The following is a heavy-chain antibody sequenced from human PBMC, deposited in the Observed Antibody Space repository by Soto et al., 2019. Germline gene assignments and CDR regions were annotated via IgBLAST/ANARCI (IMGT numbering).Heavy chain of an antibody. CDR3: ARVNYYDSSGYGNWFDP. CDR2: IIPILGIA. D-gene: IGHD3-22*01. CDR1: GGTFSSYT. J-gene: IGHJ5*02. Sequence: SVKVSCKASGGTFSSYTISWVRQAPGQGLEWMGRIIPILGIANYAQKLQGRVTMTTDTSTSTAYMELRSLRSDDTAVYYCARVNYYDSSGYGNWFDPWGQGTLVTVSS. V-gene: IGHV1-69*02.